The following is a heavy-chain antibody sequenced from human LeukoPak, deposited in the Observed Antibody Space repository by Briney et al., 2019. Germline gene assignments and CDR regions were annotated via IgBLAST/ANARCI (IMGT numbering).Heavy chain of an antibody. V-gene: IGHV1-69*13. CDR1: GGTFSSYA. CDR2: IIPIFGTA. D-gene: IGHD4-23*01. Sequence: ASVRVSCKASGGTFSSYAISWVRQAPGQGLEWMGGIIPIFGTANYAQKFQGRVTITADESTSTAYLELSSLRSEDTAVYYCARGWLGETTVVTPYNYWGQGTLVTVSS. J-gene: IGHJ4*02. CDR3: ARGWLGETTVVTPYNY.